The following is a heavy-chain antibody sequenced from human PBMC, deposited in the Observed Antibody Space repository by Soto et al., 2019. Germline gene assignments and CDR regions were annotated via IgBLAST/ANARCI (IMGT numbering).Heavy chain of an antibody. Sequence: ASVKVSCKASGYTFTSYGISWVRQAPGQRLKRMRWISAYNGNKNYAQKSQGRVTMTTDTSTSTAYMELRSIRSDDTAVYYCARDRGYYYDSSGYHPFDYWGQGTLVTVSS. D-gene: IGHD3-22*01. V-gene: IGHV1-18*01. CDR3: ARDRGYYYDSSGYHPFDY. CDR2: ISAYNGNK. J-gene: IGHJ4*02. CDR1: GYTFTSYG.